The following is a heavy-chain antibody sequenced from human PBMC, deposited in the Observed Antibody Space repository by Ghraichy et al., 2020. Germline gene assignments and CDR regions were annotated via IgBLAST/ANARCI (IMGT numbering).Heavy chain of an antibody. J-gene: IGHJ4*02. CDR1: GFTFSSYS. Sequence: GGSLRLSCAASGFTFSSYSMNWVRQAPGKGLEWVSYISVGSSSTIYYADSVKGRFTISRDNAKTSLYLQMNSLRDEDTAVYYCARGSGSSWYYFDYWGPGTLVPVSS. D-gene: IGHD6-13*01. CDR2: ISVGSSSTI. V-gene: IGHV3-48*02. CDR3: ARGSGSSWYYFDY.